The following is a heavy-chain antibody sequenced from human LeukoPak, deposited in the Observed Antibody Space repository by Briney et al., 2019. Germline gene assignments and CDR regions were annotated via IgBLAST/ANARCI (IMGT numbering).Heavy chain of an antibody. D-gene: IGHD6-6*01. CDR3: ARSLYSSSSPDY. CDR1: GFTFSSYG. J-gene: IGHJ4*02. CDR2: IRYDGSNK. Sequence: GGSLRLSCAASGFTFSSYGMHWVRQAPGKGLEWVAFIRYDGSNKYYADSVKGRFTISRDNSKNTLYLQMGSLRAEDMAVYYCARSLYSSSSPDYWGQGTLVTVSS. V-gene: IGHV3-30*02.